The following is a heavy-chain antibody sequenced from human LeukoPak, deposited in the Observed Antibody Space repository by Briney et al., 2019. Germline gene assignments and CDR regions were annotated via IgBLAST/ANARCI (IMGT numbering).Heavy chain of an antibody. Sequence: ASVKVSCKASGYTFSSYGISWVRQAPGQGLEWMGWISAYNGNTNYAQKLQGRVTMTTDTSTSTAYMELSSLRSEDMAVYYCARGHTYYDFWSGYYTSTLLDYWGQGTLVTVSS. CDR1: GYTFSSYG. CDR2: ISAYNGNT. V-gene: IGHV1-18*03. J-gene: IGHJ4*02. D-gene: IGHD3-3*01. CDR3: ARGHTYYDFWSGYYTSTLLDY.